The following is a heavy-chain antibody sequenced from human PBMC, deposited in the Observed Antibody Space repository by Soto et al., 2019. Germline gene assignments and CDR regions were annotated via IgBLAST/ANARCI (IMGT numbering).Heavy chain of an antibody. V-gene: IGHV3-21*01. Sequence: EVQLVESGGGLVKPGGSLRLSCAASGFTFSSYSMNWVRQAPGKGLEWVSSISSISSYIYYADSVKGRFTISRDNAKNSLYLQMNSLRAEDTAVYYCARVGDILTGYSTAYWGQGTLVTVSS. CDR3: ARVGDILTGYSTAY. D-gene: IGHD3-9*01. J-gene: IGHJ4*02. CDR2: ISSISSYI. CDR1: GFTFSSYS.